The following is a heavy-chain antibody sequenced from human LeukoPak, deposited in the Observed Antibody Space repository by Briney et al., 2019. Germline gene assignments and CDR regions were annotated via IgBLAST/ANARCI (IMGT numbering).Heavy chain of an antibody. CDR2: IYPGDSDT. CDR1: GFTLTGNW. V-gene: IGHV5-51*01. D-gene: IGHD6-13*01. Sequence: GESLKISCKGSGFTLTGNWIGWVRQMPGKGLEWMGIIYPGDSDTRYSPSFQGQVTISADKSLTTAYLQWSSLKASDTAMYYCARGFGSTWLEYWGQGTLVTVSS. J-gene: IGHJ1*01. CDR3: ARGFGSTWLEY.